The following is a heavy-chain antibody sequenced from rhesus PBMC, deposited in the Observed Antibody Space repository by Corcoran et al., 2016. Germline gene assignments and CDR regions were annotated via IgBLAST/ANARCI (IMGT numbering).Heavy chain of an antibody. CDR3: ARDGNCALFDC. Sequence: QVQLQESGPGLVKPSETLSLTCAVSGGSVRSSNWWSWIRQPPGQGLEWIGFTSGVSGGASYNPSLESRSPISADASKNRFSLKLSSVTAADTAVYDCARDGNCALFDCWGQGVLVTVSS. CDR1: GGSVRSSNW. D-gene: IGHD1-44*01. CDR2: TSGVSGGA. J-gene: IGHJ4*01. V-gene: IGHV4-65*01.